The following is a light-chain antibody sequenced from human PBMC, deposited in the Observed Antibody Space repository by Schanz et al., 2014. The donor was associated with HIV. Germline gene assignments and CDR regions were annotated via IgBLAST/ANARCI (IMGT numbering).Light chain of an antibody. CDR3: QSYDSGLSGWV. V-gene: IGLV2-11*01. CDR1: SSDVGGYNY. J-gene: IGLJ3*02. CDR2: DVN. Sequence: QSVLTQPRSVSGSPGQSVTISCTGTSSDVGGYNYVSWYQQHPGKAPKLMIYDVNKRPSGVPDRFSGSKSGTSASLAITGLQAEDEADYYCQSYDSGLSGWVFGGGTKLTVL.